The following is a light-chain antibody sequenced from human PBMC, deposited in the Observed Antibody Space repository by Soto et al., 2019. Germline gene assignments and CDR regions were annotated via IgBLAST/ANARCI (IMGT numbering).Light chain of an antibody. V-gene: IGKV3-11*01. J-gene: IGKJ5*01. Sequence: EIVLTQSPATLSLSPGERATLSCRASQTVRSSLVWYQQKPGQAPRLLIYDATNRATGIPGRFSGSGSGADFTLTISSLEPEDFATYYCQQLNSYLPITFGQGTRLEIK. CDR2: DAT. CDR3: QQLNSYLPIT. CDR1: QTVRSS.